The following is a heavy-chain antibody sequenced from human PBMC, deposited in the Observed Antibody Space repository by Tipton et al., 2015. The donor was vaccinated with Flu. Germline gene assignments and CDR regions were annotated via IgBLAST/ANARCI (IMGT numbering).Heavy chain of an antibody. CDR2: IHYSGSP. J-gene: IGHJ4*02. D-gene: IGHD3-10*01. Sequence: TLSLTCTVSGDSMRSDYFWGWIRQAPGKGLEWIGNIHYSGSPHYNPSLKSRVTISVDTSKNQFSLKLSSVTAADTAVYYCARLFGWRGYFDYWGQGTLVTVSS. V-gene: IGHV4-38-2*02. CDR3: ARLFGWRGYFDY. CDR1: GDSMRSDYF.